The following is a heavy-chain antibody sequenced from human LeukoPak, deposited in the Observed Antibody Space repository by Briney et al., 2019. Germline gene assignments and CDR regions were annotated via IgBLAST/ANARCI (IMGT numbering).Heavy chain of an antibody. V-gene: IGHV3-7*01. CDR1: GFTFSSYW. CDR2: IKQDGSEK. D-gene: IGHD2-2*01. CDR3: ARDRWGDCSSTSCSGGGYFQH. Sequence: GGSLRLSCAASGFTFSSYWMSWVRQAPGKGLEWVANIKQDGSEKYYVDSVKGRFTISRDNAKNSLYLQMNSLRAEDTAVYYCARDRWGDCSSTSCSGGGYFQHWGQGTLVTVSS. J-gene: IGHJ1*01.